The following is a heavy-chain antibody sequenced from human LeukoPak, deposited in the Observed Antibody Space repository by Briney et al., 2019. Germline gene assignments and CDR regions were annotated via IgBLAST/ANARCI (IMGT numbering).Heavy chain of an antibody. CDR3: ARVIAVPGTPYDYYYMDV. CDR1: GFTFSSYA. D-gene: IGHD6-19*01. CDR2: IKQDGSEK. V-gene: IGHV3-7*01. Sequence: GGSLRLSCAVSGFTFSSYAMSWVRQAPGKGLEWVANIKQDGSEKYYVDSVKGRFTISRDNAKNSLYLRMSSLRVEDTAVYSCARVIAVPGTPYDYYYMDVWGKGTTVTVSS. J-gene: IGHJ6*03.